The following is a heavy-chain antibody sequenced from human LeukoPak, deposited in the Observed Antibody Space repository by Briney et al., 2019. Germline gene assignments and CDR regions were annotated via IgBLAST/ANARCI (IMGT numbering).Heavy chain of an antibody. CDR1: GFSLSNYW. D-gene: IGHD5-12*01. Sequence: GGSLRLSCAASGFSLSNYWMNWVRQAPGKGLEWVANIKQDGSEKNYVDSVKGRFTISRDNAKNSLILQMNSLRDEDTAVYYCARDRGYSGYDPWGQGTLVTVSS. CDR3: ARDRGYSGYDP. CDR2: IKQDGSEK. V-gene: IGHV3-7*01. J-gene: IGHJ5*02.